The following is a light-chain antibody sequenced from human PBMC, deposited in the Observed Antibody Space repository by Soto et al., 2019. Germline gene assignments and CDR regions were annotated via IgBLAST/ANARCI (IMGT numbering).Light chain of an antibody. J-gene: IGKJ4*01. CDR3: QQTYTVPLT. CDR2: ATS. Sequence: DIQMTQSPSSLSASVGDRVTITCRASQNINTYLNWYQHKPGKAPKPLIFATSRLESGFPSRFSGSGSETDFTLTISDLQPEDFATYYSQQTYTVPLTFGGGTKVDIK. CDR1: QNINTY. V-gene: IGKV1-39*01.